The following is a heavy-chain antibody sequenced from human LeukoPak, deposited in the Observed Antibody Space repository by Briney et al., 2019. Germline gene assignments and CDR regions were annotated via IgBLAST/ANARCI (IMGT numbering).Heavy chain of an antibody. D-gene: IGHD4-17*01. CDR1: GFTFSGST. J-gene: IGHJ5*02. V-gene: IGHV3-73*01. Sequence: QPGGSLRLSCAASGFTFSGSTMHWVRQASGKGLEWVGRIRSKDNNYATSYAASLKGRFTISRHDSENTAYLHMNSLETEDTAMYYCAKGISLEVTTSNWFDPWGQGTLVTVSS. CDR3: AKGISLEVTTSNWFDP. CDR2: IRSKDNNYAT.